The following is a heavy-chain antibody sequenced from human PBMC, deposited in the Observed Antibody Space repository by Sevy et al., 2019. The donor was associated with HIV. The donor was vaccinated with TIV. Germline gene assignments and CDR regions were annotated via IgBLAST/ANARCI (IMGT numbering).Heavy chain of an antibody. D-gene: IGHD1-26*01. CDR3: VKDRSGSYSFDY. CDR2: ISWSSGNI. J-gene: IGHJ4*02. Sequence: GGSLRLSCAASGFTFDDYTMNWVRQAPGKGLEWVSGISWSSGNIAYADYGEGRFTISGDNAKNSLYLQMNSLRVEDTALYYCVKDRSGSYSFDYWGQGTLVTVSS. V-gene: IGHV3-9*01. CDR1: GFTFDDYT.